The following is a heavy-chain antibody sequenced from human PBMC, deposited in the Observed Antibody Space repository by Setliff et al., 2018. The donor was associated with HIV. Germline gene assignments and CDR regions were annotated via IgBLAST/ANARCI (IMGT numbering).Heavy chain of an antibody. Sequence: LRLSCAASGFSFSSSEMNWVRQAPGKGLEWVSYISSSESARFYAESVKGRFTISRDNARNSLYLQMNSLRVEDTAVYYCARGGPLEWSYYPRPNWFDPWGQGTLVTVSS. D-gene: IGHD3-3*01. CDR3: ARGGPLEWSYYPRPNWFDP. CDR2: ISSSESAR. V-gene: IGHV3-48*03. J-gene: IGHJ5*02. CDR1: GFSFSSSE.